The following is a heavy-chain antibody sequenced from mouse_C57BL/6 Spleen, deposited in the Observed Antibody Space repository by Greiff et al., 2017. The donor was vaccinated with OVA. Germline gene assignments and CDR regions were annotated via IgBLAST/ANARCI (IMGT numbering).Heavy chain of an antibody. Sequence: VQLQQPGAELVGPGTSVKLSCKASGYTFTSYWMHWVKQRPGQGLEWIGVIDPSDSYTNYNQKFKGKATLTVDTSSSTAYMQLSSLTSEDSAVYYCARKTYYAMDYWGQGTSVTVSS. V-gene: IGHV1-59*01. CDR3: ARKTYYAMDY. CDR1: GYTFTSYW. J-gene: IGHJ4*01. CDR2: IDPSDSYT.